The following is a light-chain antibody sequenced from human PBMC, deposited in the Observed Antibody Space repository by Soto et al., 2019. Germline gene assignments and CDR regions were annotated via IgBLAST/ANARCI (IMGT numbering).Light chain of an antibody. J-gene: IGKJ1*01. V-gene: IGKV1-5*01. CDR3: QQYNSYLWT. CDR2: DAS. CDR1: QSISSW. Sequence: IQMTQSPSTLSASLGVRLTITCRASQSISSWLAWYQQKPGKAPKLLIYDASSLESGVPSRFSGSGSGTEFTLTISSLQPDDFATYYCQQYNSYLWTFGQGTKVDIK.